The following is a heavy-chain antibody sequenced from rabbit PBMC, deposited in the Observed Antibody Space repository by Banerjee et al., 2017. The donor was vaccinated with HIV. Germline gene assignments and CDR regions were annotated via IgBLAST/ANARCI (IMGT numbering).Heavy chain of an antibody. J-gene: IGHJ4*01. CDR1: GFSFSSSYY. Sequence: QSLEESGGDLVKPGASLTLTCTASGFSFSSSYYMCWVRQAPGKGLEWIACIYAGSSGSTYYASWAKGRFTISKTSSTTVTLQMTSLTAADTATYFCARWIGQYVSSSGGYSYYFNLWGPGTLVTVS. D-gene: IGHD1-1*01. CDR2: IYAGSSGST. V-gene: IGHV1S40*01. CDR3: ARWIGQYVSSSGGYSYYFNL.